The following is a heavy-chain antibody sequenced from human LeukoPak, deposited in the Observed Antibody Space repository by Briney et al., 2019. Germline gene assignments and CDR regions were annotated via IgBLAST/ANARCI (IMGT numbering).Heavy chain of an antibody. J-gene: IGHJ6*02. Sequence: GGSLRLSCAASGFTFSSHGMLWVRQAPGKALEWVANIEKEGRTIFYLDSVEGRFTISRHNAGNSLYLQMNNLRAADTAVYYCARVLGSYDVGDVWGQGTTVTVSS. D-gene: IGHD3-10*02. CDR2: IEKEGRTI. CDR3: ARVLGSYDVGDV. CDR1: GFTFSSHG. V-gene: IGHV3-7*01.